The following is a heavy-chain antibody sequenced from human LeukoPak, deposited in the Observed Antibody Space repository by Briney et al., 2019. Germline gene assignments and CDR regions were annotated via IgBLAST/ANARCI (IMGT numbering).Heavy chain of an antibody. V-gene: IGHV1-2*02. J-gene: IGHJ3*02. CDR3: ARDSGSRGVTLAFDI. CDR1: GYTFTSYY. D-gene: IGHD3-10*01. CDR2: INPNSGGT. Sequence: ASVKVSCKASGYTFTSYYMHWVRQAPGQGLEWMGWINPNSGGTNYAQKFQGRVTMTRDTSISTAYMELSRLRSDDTAVYYCARDSGSRGVTLAFDIWGQGTMVTVSS.